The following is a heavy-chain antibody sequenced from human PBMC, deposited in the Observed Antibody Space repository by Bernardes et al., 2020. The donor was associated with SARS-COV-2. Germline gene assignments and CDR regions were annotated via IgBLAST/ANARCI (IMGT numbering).Heavy chain of an antibody. CDR2: IRANGDST. CDR1: GFTFTSHA. V-gene: IGHV3-23*01. CDR3: AKDKGGGSTEPSDY. D-gene: IGHD2-15*01. Sequence: GSLRLSCAGSGFTFTSHAMSWVRQAPGKGLEWVSAIRANGDSTYYADSVKGRFTISRDISKNTLYLQMNSLRAEDTALYYCAKDKGGGSTEPSDYWGQGTLVTVSS. J-gene: IGHJ4*02.